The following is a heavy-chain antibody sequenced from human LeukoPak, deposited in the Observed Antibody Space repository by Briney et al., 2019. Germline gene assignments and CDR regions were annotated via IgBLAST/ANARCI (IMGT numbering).Heavy chain of an antibody. V-gene: IGHV4-30-4*01. CDR2: IYYSGST. Sequence: PSETLSLTCTVSGGSITSGDSYWSWFRQPPGKGLEWIGYIYYSGSTYYNPSLKSRVTISVDTSKNQFSLKLSSVTAADTAVYYCGRARDSSGYLDAFDIWGQGTVVTVSS. D-gene: IGHD3-22*01. CDR1: GGSITSGDSY. CDR3: GRARDSSGYLDAFDI. J-gene: IGHJ3*02.